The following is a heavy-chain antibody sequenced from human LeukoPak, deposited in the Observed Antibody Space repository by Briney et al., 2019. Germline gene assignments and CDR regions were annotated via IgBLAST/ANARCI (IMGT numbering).Heavy chain of an antibody. V-gene: IGHV1-18*01. CDR1: GYTFTSYG. D-gene: IGHD3-10*01. CDR3: ARDEYHFGSGSYFYFDY. CDR2: ISAYNGNT. J-gene: IGHJ4*02. Sequence: GASVKVSCKASGYTFTSYGISWVRQAPGQGLEWMGWISAYNGNTNYAQKLQGRVTMTTGTSTSTAYMELRSLRSDDTAVYYCARDEYHFGSGSYFYFDYWGQGTLVTVSS.